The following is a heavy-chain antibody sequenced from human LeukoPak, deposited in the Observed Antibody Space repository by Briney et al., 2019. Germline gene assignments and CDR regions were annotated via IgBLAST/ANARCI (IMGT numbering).Heavy chain of an antibody. Sequence: SETLSLTCTVSGGSVSSGSYYWSWIRQPPGKGLEWIGYIYYSGSTNYNPSLKSRVTMSVDTSKNQFSLKLSSVTAADTAVYYCARDARGSYCSGGSCYRNYYYYGMDVWGQGTTVTVSS. D-gene: IGHD2-15*01. CDR3: ARDARGSYCSGGSCYRNYYYYGMDV. CDR2: IYYSGST. J-gene: IGHJ6*02. CDR1: GGSVSSGSYY. V-gene: IGHV4-61*01.